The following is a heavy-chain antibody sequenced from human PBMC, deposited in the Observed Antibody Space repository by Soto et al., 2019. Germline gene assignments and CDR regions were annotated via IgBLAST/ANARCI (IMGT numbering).Heavy chain of an antibody. CDR2: ISTSDGNT. CDR3: ARWAFASSGWYFGAFDP. D-gene: IGHD6-19*01. CDR1: GYVCYNYG. J-gene: IGHJ3*01. Sequence: QVQLVQSAAEVKKPGASVKVSCKASGYVCYNYGISWVRQAPGHGPEWLGWISTSDGNTNYAQNLQGRVTLTTDTSTTTAYMEMRTLSSDDTAIYYCARWAFASSGWYFGAFDPWGQGTLVTVSS. V-gene: IGHV1-18*04.